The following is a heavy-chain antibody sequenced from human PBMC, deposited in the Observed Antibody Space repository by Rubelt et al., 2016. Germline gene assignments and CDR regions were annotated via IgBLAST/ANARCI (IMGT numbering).Heavy chain of an antibody. V-gene: IGHV3-48*04. Sequence: EVQLVESGGGLVQPGGSLRLFCAASGFTFSSYSMNWVRQAPGKGLEWVSYISSSSSTINYADFVKGRFTISRDNAKNSRYVQMNSLRAEDTAVYYCARVLRFLEWHSTRGWFDPWGQGTLVTVSS. J-gene: IGHJ5*02. D-gene: IGHD3-3*01. CDR1: GFTFSSYS. CDR2: ISSSSSTI. CDR3: ARVLRFLEWHSTRGWFDP.